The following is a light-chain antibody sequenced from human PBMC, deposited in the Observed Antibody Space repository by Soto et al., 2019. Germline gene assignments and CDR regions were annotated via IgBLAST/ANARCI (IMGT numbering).Light chain of an antibody. CDR2: RVN. V-gene: IGLV1-44*01. J-gene: IGLJ3*02. CDR1: SSNFGRNN. Sequence: QSVLTQPPSTSGTPGQRVTVSCFGSSSNFGRNNVNWYQQFPGTAPKLLIFRVNQRPSGVPDRFSGSKSGTSASLAISGLQSEDEADCYCAAWDDSLNVWVFGGGTKVTVL. CDR3: AAWDDSLNVWV.